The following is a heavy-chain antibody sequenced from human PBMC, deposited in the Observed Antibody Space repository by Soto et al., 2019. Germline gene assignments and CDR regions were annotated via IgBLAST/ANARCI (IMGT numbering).Heavy chain of an antibody. D-gene: IGHD3-16*01. Sequence: EVHLLESGGGLVQPGGSLRLSCAASGFAFSAYAMTWVRQAPGKGLEWVSDISDGDGATHFADSVKGRFTISRDDSKNKIDLQMDILRAEDADVYYCSKGRTFFDFWGQVTLFTVSS. V-gene: IGHV3-23*01. CDR3: SKGRTFFDF. J-gene: IGHJ4*02. CDR1: GFAFSAYA. CDR2: ISDGDGAT.